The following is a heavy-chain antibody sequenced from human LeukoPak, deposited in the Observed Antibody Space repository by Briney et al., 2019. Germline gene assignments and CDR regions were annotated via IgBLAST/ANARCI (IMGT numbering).Heavy chain of an antibody. CDR3: ASDPVGGWYFWD. Sequence: SETLSLTCAVSGGSISSSNWWSWVRQPPGKGLEWIGEIYHSGSTNYNPSLKSRVTISVDKSKNQFSLKLSSVTAADTAVYYCASDPVGGWYFWDWGQGTLVTVSS. CDR1: GGSISSSNW. V-gene: IGHV4-4*02. CDR2: IYHSGST. J-gene: IGHJ4*02. D-gene: IGHD6-19*01.